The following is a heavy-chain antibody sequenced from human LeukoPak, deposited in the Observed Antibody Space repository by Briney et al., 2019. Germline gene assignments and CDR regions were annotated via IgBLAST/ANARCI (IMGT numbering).Heavy chain of an antibody. CDR3: ARDYYDSSGYYYYFDY. V-gene: IGHV1-18*01. Sequence: AASVKVSCKASGYTFTSYGISWVRQAPGQGLEWMGWISAYNGNTNYAQKLQGRVTMTTDTSTSTAYMELRSLRSDDTAVYYCARDYYDSSGYYYYFDYWGQGTLVTVSS. J-gene: IGHJ4*02. CDR1: GYTFTSYG. CDR2: ISAYNGNT. D-gene: IGHD3-22*01.